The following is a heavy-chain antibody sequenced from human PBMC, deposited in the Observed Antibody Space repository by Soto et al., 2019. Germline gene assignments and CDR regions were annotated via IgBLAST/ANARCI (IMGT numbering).Heavy chain of an antibody. CDR3: ASSRDGYNCDY. CDR1: GGSFSGYY. Sequence: SETLSLTCAVYGGSFSGYYWSWIRQPPGKGLEWIGEINHSGSTNYNPSLKSRVTISVDTSKNQFSLKLSSVTAADTAVYYCASSRDGYNCDYWGQGTLVTVSS. V-gene: IGHV4-34*01. J-gene: IGHJ4*02. CDR2: INHSGST. D-gene: IGHD5-12*01.